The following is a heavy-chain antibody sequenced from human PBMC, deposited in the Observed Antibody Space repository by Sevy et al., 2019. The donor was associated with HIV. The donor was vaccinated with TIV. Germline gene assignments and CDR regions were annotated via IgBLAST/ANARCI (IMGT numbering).Heavy chain of an antibody. CDR2: ISYDGNNK. CDR1: GFTFSSYA. CDR3: AKDHNLWSEGGFLHH. Sequence: GGSLRLSCAASGFTFSSYAIHWVRQAPGKGPEWVAVISYDGNNKYYADSVQGRFTVSRDNSKNTLYVQMNSLRAEDTGVYYCAKDHNLWSEGGFLHHWGQGTLVTVSS. D-gene: IGHD3-10*01. V-gene: IGHV3-30*18. J-gene: IGHJ1*01.